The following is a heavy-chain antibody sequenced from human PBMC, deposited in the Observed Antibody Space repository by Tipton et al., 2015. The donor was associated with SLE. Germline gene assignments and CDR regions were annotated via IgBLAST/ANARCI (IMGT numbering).Heavy chain of an antibody. J-gene: IGHJ3*02. D-gene: IGHD1-26*01. CDR2: NIPIFGTA. CDR1: GGSLDSYA. V-gene: IGHV1-69*13. CDR3: ARGVGATRHDAFDI. Sequence: QSGPEVKKPGSSVKVSCKASGGSLDSYAISWVRQAPGQGLEWMGRNIPIFGTANYAQKVQGRVTITADESTSTAYMELSSLRSDDTAVYYCARGVGATRHDAFDIWGQGTMVTVSS.